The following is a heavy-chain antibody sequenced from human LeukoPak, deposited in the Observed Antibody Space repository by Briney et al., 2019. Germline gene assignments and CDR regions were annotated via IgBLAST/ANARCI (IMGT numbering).Heavy chain of an antibody. Sequence: PSETLSLTCAVYGGSFSGYYWSWIRQPPGKGLEWIGEINHSGSTNYNPSLKSRVTISVDTSKNQFSLKLSSVTAADTAVYYCARVQPWGYCSGGSCRKPNWFDPWGQGTLVTVSS. CDR2: INHSGST. D-gene: IGHD2-15*01. V-gene: IGHV4-34*01. J-gene: IGHJ5*02. CDR1: GGSFSGYY. CDR3: ARVQPWGYCSGGSCRKPNWFDP.